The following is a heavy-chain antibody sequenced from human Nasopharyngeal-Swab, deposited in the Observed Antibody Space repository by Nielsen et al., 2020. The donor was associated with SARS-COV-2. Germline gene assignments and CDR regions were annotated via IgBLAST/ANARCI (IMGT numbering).Heavy chain of an antibody. V-gene: IGHV3-30*18. J-gene: IGHJ5*02. Sequence: VCEDPGKGVESVALISFDGGNQYYADSVKGRFTISIDNSNDTLYLQLNTLRSEDTAVYYCLKSERLIGFVPWGQGTLVTVSS. CDR3: LKSERLIGFVP. D-gene: IGHD1-1*01. CDR2: ISFDGGNQ.